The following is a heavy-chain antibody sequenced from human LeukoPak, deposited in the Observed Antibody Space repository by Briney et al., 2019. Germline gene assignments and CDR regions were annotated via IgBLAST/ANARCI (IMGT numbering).Heavy chain of an antibody. D-gene: IGHD2-15*01. J-gene: IGHJ4*02. Sequence: PGRSLRLSCAASGFTFSSYVMHWVRQAPGKGLEWVAVISYDGSNKYYADSVKGRFTLSRDNSKNTLYLQMNSLRAEDTAVYFCARANWAGIEAPATDYWGQGTLVTASS. CDR3: ARANWAGIEAPATDY. CDR2: ISYDGSNK. CDR1: GFTFSSYV. V-gene: IGHV3-30-3*01.